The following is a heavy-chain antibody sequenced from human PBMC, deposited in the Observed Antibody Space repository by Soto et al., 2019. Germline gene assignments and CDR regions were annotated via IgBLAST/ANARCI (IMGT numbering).Heavy chain of an antibody. CDR1: GGSISSGGYY. D-gene: IGHD2-2*01. Sequence: LSLTCTVSGGSISSGGYYWSWIRQHPGKGLEWIGYIYYSGSTYYNPSLKSRVTISVDTSKNQFSLKLSSVTAADTAVYYCARDLREDLPYGMDVWGQGTTVTVSS. J-gene: IGHJ6*02. CDR3: ARDLREDLPYGMDV. CDR2: IYYSGST. V-gene: IGHV4-31*03.